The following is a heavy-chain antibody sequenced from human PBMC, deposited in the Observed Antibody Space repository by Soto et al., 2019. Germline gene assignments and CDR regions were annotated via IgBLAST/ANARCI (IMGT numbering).Heavy chain of an antibody. D-gene: IGHD3-9*01. J-gene: IGHJ6*02. CDR2: INSDGSST. V-gene: IGHV3-74*01. Sequence: EVQLVESGGGLVQPGGSLRLSCAASGFTFSSYWMHWVRQAPGKGLVWVSRINSDGSSTSYADSVKGRFTISRDNAKNRLYLQMNRLRAEDTAVYYCARPISPYNYDISPGYYILNYYYGMDGWGQGTTVTVSS. CDR1: GFTFSSYW. CDR3: ARPISPYNYDISPGYYILNYYYGMDG.